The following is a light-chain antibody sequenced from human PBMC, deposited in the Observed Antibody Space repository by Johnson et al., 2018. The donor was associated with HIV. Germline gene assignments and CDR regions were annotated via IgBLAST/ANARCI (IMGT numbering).Light chain of an antibody. CDR2: DND. Sequence: QSVLTQPPSVSAAPGQKVTISCSGNNSNIGNNYVSWYQHLPGTAPKLLIYDNDQRPSGIPDRFSGSKSGTSATLGITGLQSGDEADYYCGTWDSSLSAGFFGTGTKVTVL. CDR3: GTWDSSLSAGF. CDR1: NSNIGNNY. V-gene: IGLV1-51*01. J-gene: IGLJ1*01.